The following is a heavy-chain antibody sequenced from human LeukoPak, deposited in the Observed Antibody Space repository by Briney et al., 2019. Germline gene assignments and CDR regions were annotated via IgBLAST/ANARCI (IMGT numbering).Heavy chain of an antibody. D-gene: IGHD2-2*01. CDR3: ARSFCSSTNCYYYYYYYTDV. J-gene: IGHJ6*03. V-gene: IGHV4-38-2*01. CDR1: GYSISSGYY. Sequence: SETLSLTCAVSGYSISSGYYWGWIRQPPGKGLEWIGTIYHSGSSYYNPSLKSRVTISVDTSNNQFSLKLSSVTAADTAVYYCARSFCSSTNCYYYYYYYTDVWGTGTTVTVSS. CDR2: IYHSGSS.